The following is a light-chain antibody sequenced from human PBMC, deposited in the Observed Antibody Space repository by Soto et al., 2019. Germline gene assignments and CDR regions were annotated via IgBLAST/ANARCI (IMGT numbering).Light chain of an antibody. CDR2: EVS. Sequence: QSALTQPASVSGSPGQSITISCTGTSSDIGGYNYVSWYQHHPGKAPKLMLYEVSNRPSGVSNRFSGSKSGNTASLTISGLQAEDVADYYCSSYTTSSTRVFGTGTKVTVL. CDR1: SSDIGGYNY. J-gene: IGLJ1*01. V-gene: IGLV2-14*01. CDR3: SSYTTSSTRV.